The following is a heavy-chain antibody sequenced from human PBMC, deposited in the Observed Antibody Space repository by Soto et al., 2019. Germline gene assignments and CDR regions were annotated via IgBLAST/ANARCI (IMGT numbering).Heavy chain of an antibody. CDR2: ISSSSSTI. V-gene: IGHV3-48*01. CDR1: GFTFSTYS. Sequence: GGSLRLSCAASGFTFSTYSMNWVRQAPGKGLEWVSYISSSSSTIFYTDSVKGRLTISRDNSKNTLYLQMNSLRAEDTAVYYCAKGSSGWYERFDYWGQGTLVTVSS. CDR3: AKGSSGWYERFDY. J-gene: IGHJ4*02. D-gene: IGHD6-19*01.